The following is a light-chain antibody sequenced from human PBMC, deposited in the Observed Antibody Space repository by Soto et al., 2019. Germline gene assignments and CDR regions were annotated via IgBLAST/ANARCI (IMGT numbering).Light chain of an antibody. CDR1: SSDVGSYKL. CDR3: CSYAGSSTLVV. Sequence: QSALTQPASVSGSPGQSITISCTGTSSDVGSYKLVSWYQQHPGKAPKLMIYEGSKRPSGVSNRFSGSKSGNTASLTISGLQAEDEADYYCCSYAGSSTLVVFGGGTQLTVL. CDR2: EGS. V-gene: IGLV2-23*01. J-gene: IGLJ2*01.